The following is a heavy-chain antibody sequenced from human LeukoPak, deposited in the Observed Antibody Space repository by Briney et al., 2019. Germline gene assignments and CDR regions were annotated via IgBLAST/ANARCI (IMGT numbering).Heavy chain of an antibody. CDR2: IYYSRST. J-gene: IGHJ5*02. CDR1: GGSISSYY. Sequence: SETLSLTCTVSGGSISSYYWSWIRQPPGKGLEWIGSIYYSRSTYYNPSLKSRVTISVDTSKNQFSLKLSSVTAADTAVYYCARHGDSGCYYDWFDPWGQGTLVTVSS. CDR3: ARHGDSGCYYDWFDP. V-gene: IGHV4-39*01. D-gene: IGHD1-26*01.